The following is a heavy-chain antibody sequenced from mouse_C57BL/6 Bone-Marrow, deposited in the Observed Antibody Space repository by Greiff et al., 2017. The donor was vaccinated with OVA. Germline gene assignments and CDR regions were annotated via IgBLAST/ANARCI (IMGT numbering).Heavy chain of an antibody. D-gene: IGHD1-1*01. CDR2: IDPANGNT. Sequence: VQLKESVAELVRPGASVKLSCTASGFNIKNTYMHWVKQRPEQGLEWIGRIDPANGNTKYAPKFQGKATITADTSSNTAYLQLSSLTSEDTAIYYCARNIYYYGSSWWYFDVWGTGTTVTVSS. CDR3: ARNIYYYGSSWWYFDV. V-gene: IGHV14-3*01. CDR1: GFNIKNTY. J-gene: IGHJ1*03.